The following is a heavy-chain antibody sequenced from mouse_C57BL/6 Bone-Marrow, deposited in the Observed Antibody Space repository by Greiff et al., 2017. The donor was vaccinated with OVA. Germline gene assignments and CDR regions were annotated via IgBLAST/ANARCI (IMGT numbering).Heavy chain of an antibody. Sequence: EVKVEESGGGLVQPGGSMKLSCVASGFTFSNYWMNWVRQSPEKGLEWVAQIRLKSDNYATHYAESVKGSATISRDDSKSSVYLQMNNLRAEDTGIYYCTGPLLRDYYDYWGQGTTLTVSS. V-gene: IGHV6-3*01. D-gene: IGHD1-2*01. J-gene: IGHJ2*01. CDR3: TGPLLRDYYDY. CDR1: GFTFSNYW. CDR2: IRLKSDNYAT.